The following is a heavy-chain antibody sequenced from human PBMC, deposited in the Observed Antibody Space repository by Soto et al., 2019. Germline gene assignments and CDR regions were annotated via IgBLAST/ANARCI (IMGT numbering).Heavy chain of an antibody. D-gene: IGHD2-2*02. J-gene: IGHJ6*02. CDR3: ARELGYCSSTSCYKGYYGMDV. V-gene: IGHV3-33*01. CDR1: GFTFSSYG. Sequence: QLQLVESGGGVVQPGRSLRLSCAASGFTFSSYGMHWVRQAPGKGLEWVAVIWYDGSNKYYADSVKGRFIISRENSKNTIYLQMTSLRAEDTAVYYCARELGYCSSTSCYKGYYGMDVWGPGTTVTVS. CDR2: IWYDGSNK.